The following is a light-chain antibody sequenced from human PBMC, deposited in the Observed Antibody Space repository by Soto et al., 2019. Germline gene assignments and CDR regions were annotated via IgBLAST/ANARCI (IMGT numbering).Light chain of an antibody. Sequence: EIVLAQAPATLSFSGGERATLSVRASQSVSSYLAWYQQKPGQAPRLLIYGAFSRATGIPDRFSGSGSGTDFTLTISRLEPEDFAVYYCQQYGGSWTFGQGTKVDIK. CDR3: QQYGGSWT. J-gene: IGKJ1*01. CDR2: GAF. CDR1: QSVSSY. V-gene: IGKV3-20*01.